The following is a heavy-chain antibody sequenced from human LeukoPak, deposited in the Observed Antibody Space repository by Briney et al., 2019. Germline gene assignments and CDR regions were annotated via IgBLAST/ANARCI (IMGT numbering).Heavy chain of an antibody. D-gene: IGHD3-22*01. J-gene: IGHJ4*02. CDR3: ARNESSGYFDS. V-gene: IGHV4-4*07. Sequence: SETLSLTCSVSGGSIFSYYWTWIRQPAGKGLEWIGRIYTSGSTNYNPSLASRVTMSLHTSQNQFSLKLTSLTAADTAVYYCARNESSGYFDSWGQGTLVTVSS. CDR2: IYTSGST. CDR1: GGSIFSYY.